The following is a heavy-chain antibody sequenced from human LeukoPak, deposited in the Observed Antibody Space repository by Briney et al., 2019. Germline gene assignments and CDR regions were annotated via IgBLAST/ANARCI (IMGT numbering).Heavy chain of an antibody. CDR3: ARLNFRGGEALHFDS. J-gene: IGHJ4*02. CDR1: GGSLTNYY. CDR2: IHSDGTT. Sequence: PSETLSHTCSVSGGSLTNYYWGWIRQPPGKGLEFIGYIHSDGTTNYDSSLQSRVAISLDTSKIQFSLGLYSVTAADTALYFCARLNFRGGEALHFDSWGQGTLVTVSS. D-gene: IGHD3-16*01. V-gene: IGHV4-4*09.